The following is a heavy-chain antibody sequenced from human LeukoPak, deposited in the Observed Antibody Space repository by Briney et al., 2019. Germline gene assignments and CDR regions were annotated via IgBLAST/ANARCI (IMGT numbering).Heavy chain of an antibody. Sequence: ASVKVSCKASGGTFSSYAISWVRQAPGQGLEWMGGIIPIFGTANYAQKFQGRVTITADESTSTAYVELSRLRSDDTAVYYCARGTGEGYTYGRYYFDYWGQGTLVTVSS. D-gene: IGHD5-18*01. CDR2: IIPIFGTA. V-gene: IGHV1-69*13. CDR1: GGTFSSYA. J-gene: IGHJ4*02. CDR3: ARGTGEGYTYGRYYFDY.